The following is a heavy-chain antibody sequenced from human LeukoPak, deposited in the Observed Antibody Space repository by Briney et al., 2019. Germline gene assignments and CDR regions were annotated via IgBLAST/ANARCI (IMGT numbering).Heavy chain of an antibody. J-gene: IGHJ4*02. V-gene: IGHV4-39*01. D-gene: IGHD1-1*01. Sequence: SETLSLTCSVSGGSISSSSYYWGWIRQPPGKGLEWIGNIYYSGSTYYNPSLKSRVTISVDTSKSQFSLKLSSVTAADTAVYYCARLERRRSFDYWGQGTLVTASS. CDR1: GGSISSSSYY. CDR3: ARLERRRSFDY. CDR2: IYYSGST.